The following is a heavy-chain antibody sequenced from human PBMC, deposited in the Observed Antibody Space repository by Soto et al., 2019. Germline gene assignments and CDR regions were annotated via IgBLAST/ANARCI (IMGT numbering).Heavy chain of an antibody. CDR3: PRGAIRGYSYGMDV. V-gene: IGHV1-69*12. CDR1: GGTFSSYA. D-gene: IGHD3-10*01. Sequence: QVQLVQSGAEVKKPGSSVKVSCKASGGTFSSYAISWVRQAPGQGLEWMGGIIPIFGTANYAQKFQGRVTLTADEATSTAYMALSSLRSEDTAVYYCPRGAIRGYSYGMDVWGQGTTVTVSS. J-gene: IGHJ6*02. CDR2: IIPIFGTA.